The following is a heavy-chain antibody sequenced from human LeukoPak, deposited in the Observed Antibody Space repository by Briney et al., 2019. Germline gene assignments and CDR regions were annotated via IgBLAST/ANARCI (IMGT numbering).Heavy chain of an antibody. CDR2: INHSGST. Sequence: SETLSLTCAVYGGSFSGYYWSWIRQPPGKGLEWIGEINHSGSTNYNPSLKSRVTISVDTSKNQFSLKLSSVTAADTAVYYCARGRVWSGEFDYWGQGTLVTVSS. CDR3: ARGRVWSGEFDY. V-gene: IGHV4-34*01. D-gene: IGHD3-10*01. J-gene: IGHJ4*02. CDR1: GGSFSGYY.